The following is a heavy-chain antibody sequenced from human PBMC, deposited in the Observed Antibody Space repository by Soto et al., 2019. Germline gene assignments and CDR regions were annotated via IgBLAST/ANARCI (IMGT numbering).Heavy chain of an antibody. CDR2: ISSSSSYI. V-gene: IGHV3-21*01. Sequence: KTGGSLRLSCAASGFTFSSYSMNWVRQAPGKGLEWVSSISSSSSYIYYADSVKGRFTISRDNAKNSLYLQMNSLRAEDTAVYYCARDRLQRPDYWGQGTLVTVSS. CDR1: GFTFSSYS. CDR3: ARDRLQRPDY. J-gene: IGHJ4*02.